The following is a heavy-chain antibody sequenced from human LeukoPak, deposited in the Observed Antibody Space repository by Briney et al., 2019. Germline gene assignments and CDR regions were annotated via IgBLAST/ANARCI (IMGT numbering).Heavy chain of an antibody. Sequence: GSLRLSCAASGFTFSSYWMHWVRQAPGKGLVWVSRINSDGSSTGYPDSVKGRFTISRDNAKNTPYLQMSSLRAEDTAVYYCARDSFPYYDFWSGYPWFDPWGQGTLVTVSS. D-gene: IGHD3-3*01. CDR1: GFTFSSYW. J-gene: IGHJ5*02. CDR3: ARDSFPYYDFWSGYPWFDP. CDR2: INSDGSST. V-gene: IGHV3-74*01.